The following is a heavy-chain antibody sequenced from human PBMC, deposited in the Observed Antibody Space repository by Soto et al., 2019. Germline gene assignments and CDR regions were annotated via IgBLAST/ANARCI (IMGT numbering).Heavy chain of an antibody. J-gene: IGHJ3*02. CDR3: ARQEELLGPQGAFDI. CDR1: GGSISSGGYY. Sequence: SETLSLTCTVSGGSISSGGYYWSWIRQHPGKGLEWIGYIYYSGSTNYTPSLKSRVTISVDTSKNQFSLKLSSVTAADTAVYYCARQEELLGPQGAFDIWGQGTMVTVSS. D-gene: IGHD2-15*01. CDR2: IYYSGST. V-gene: IGHV4-31*03.